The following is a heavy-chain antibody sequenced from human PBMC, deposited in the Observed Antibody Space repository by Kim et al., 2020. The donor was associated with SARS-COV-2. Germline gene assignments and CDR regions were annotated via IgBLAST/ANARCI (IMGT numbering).Heavy chain of an antibody. V-gene: IGHV4-31*02. D-gene: IGHD6-6*01. CDR2: ST. J-gene: IGHJ4*02. Sequence: STYLQPSLKSRVTISVDTSKNQFSLKLSSVTAADTAVYYCARRIAARLDYWGQGTLVTVSS. CDR3: ARRIAARLDY.